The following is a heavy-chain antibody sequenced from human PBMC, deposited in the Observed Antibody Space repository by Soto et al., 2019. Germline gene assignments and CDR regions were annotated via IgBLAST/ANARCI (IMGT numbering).Heavy chain of an antibody. D-gene: IGHD4-4*01. CDR1: GFTFSSYA. Sequence: GGSLRLSCAASGFTFSSYAMSWVRQAPGKGLEWVSAISGSVGRTYYADSGKGRFTISRENSKNTLYLQMNSLRAEDTAVYYCAKGCHDYSSTFDYWGQGTLVTVS. CDR2: ISGSVGRT. CDR3: AKGCHDYSSTFDY. J-gene: IGHJ4*02. V-gene: IGHV3-23*01.